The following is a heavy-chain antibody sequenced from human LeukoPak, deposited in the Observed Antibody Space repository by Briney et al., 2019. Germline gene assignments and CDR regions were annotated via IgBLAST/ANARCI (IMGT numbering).Heavy chain of an antibody. J-gene: IGHJ3*02. V-gene: IGHV1-69*05. CDR1: GGTFSSYA. CDR2: IIPIFGTA. Sequence: SVKVSCKASGGTFSSYAISWARQAPGQGLEWMGGIIPIFGTANYAQKFQGRVTITTDESTSTAYMELRSLRSEDTAVYYCARGPFHGDYPLDAAFDIWGQGTMVTVSS. D-gene: IGHD4-17*01. CDR3: ARGPFHGDYPLDAAFDI.